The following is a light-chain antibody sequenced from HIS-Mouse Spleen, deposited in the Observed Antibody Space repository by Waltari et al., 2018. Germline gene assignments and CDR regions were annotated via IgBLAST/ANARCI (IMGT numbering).Light chain of an antibody. CDR2: EDS. J-gene: IGLJ2*01. CDR3: YSTDSSGNHRV. V-gene: IGLV3-10*01. CDR1: ALPKKD. Sequence: SYELTQPPSVSVSPGQTARITCSGEALPKKDAYLYQQKQGQAPVLVIYEDSKRPSGIPERFSGSSSGTMATLTISGAQVEDEADYYCYSTDSSGNHRVFGGGTKLTVL.